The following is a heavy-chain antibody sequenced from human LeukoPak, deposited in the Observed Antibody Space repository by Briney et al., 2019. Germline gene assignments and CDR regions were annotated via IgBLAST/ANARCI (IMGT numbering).Heavy chain of an antibody. Sequence: PSETLSLTCTVSGGSISSYYWSWIRQPPGKGLEWIGYISYSGNTNYNPSLKSRVTISLDTSNKQFSLKLSSVTAADTAVYYCAKGPDYVDYYFSGQGTLVTVSS. CDR1: GGSISSYY. CDR3: AKGPDYVDYYF. D-gene: IGHD4-17*01. CDR2: ISYSGNT. J-gene: IGHJ4*02. V-gene: IGHV4-59*01.